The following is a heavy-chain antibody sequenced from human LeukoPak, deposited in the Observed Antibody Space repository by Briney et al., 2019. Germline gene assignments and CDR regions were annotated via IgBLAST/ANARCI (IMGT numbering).Heavy chain of an antibody. CDR1: GFTFSSYG. Sequence: GGSLRLSCAASGFTFSSYGMHWVRQAPGKGLEWVAVISYDGSNKYYADSVKGRFTISRDNSKNTLYLQMNSLRAEDTAVYYCARVVAARLPYYYYYTDVWGKGTTVTVSS. CDR2: ISYDGSNK. J-gene: IGHJ6*03. CDR3: ARVVAARLPYYYYYTDV. D-gene: IGHD6-6*01. V-gene: IGHV3-30*03.